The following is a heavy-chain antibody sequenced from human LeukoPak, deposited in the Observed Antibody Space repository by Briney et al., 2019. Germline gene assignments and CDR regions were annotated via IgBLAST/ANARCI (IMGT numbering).Heavy chain of an antibody. J-gene: IGHJ4*02. CDR1: GYSFTNYW. Sequence: GESLKISCKGSGYSFTNYWIGWVRQMPGKGLEWMGNIQPGDSDTRYSPSFQGQVTMSADKSIGTAYLQWSSLKASDTAIYYCAKYYEFSRSTEVGFDYWGRGTLVTVSS. D-gene: IGHD3-3*01. V-gene: IGHV5-51*01. CDR2: IQPGDSDT. CDR3: AKYYEFSRSTEVGFDY.